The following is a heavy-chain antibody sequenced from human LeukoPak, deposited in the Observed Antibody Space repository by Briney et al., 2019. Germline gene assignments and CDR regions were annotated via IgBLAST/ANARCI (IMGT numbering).Heavy chain of an antibody. CDR3: ARHQIVGATRSPFDY. V-gene: IGHV5-51*01. CDR2: IYPGDSDT. J-gene: IGHJ4*02. CDR1: GYSFSTYW. D-gene: IGHD1-26*01. Sequence: GESLKISFKGSGYSFSTYWIGWMRQTPGKGLEWMGIIYPGDSDTRYSPSFQGQVTISADKSINTAYLQWSSLKTSDTAMYYCARHQIVGATRSPFDYWGQGTLVTVSS.